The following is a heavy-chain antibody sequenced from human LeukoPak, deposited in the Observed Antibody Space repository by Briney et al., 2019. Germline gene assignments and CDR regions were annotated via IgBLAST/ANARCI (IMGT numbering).Heavy chain of an antibody. Sequence: GGSLRLSCAASGFTFSSYGMHWVRQAPGKGLEWVAFIRYDGSNKYYADSVKGRFTISRDNSKNTLYLQMNSLRAEDTAVYYCAKDRRSSSWLDPSYYYYYGMDVWGQGTTVTVSS. CDR1: GFTFSSYG. CDR2: IRYDGSNK. D-gene: IGHD6-13*01. V-gene: IGHV3-30*02. J-gene: IGHJ6*02. CDR3: AKDRRSSSWLDPSYYYYYGMDV.